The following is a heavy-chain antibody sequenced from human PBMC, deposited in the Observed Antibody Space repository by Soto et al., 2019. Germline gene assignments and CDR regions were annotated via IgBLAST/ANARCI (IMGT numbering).Heavy chain of an antibody. CDR1: GGSISSGGYY. V-gene: IGHV4-31*03. CDR3: ARDLVEYDFWAPLGY. D-gene: IGHD3-3*01. Sequence: PSETLSLTCTVSGGSISSGGYYWSWIRQHPGKGLEWIGYIYYSGSTYYNPSLKSRVTISVDTSKNQFSLKLSSVTAADTAVYYCARDLVEYDFWAPLGYWGQGTLVTVSS. CDR2: IYYSGST. J-gene: IGHJ4*02.